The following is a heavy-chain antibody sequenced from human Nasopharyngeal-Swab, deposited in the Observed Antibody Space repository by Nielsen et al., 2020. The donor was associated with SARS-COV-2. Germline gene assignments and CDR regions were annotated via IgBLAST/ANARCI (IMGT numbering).Heavy chain of an antibody. V-gene: IGHV4-39*01. CDR3: ARATSIAAAGGWFQKRSRWYFDL. D-gene: IGHD6-13*01. CDR2: IYYSGST. Sequence: SETLSLTCSVSGGSISSSSYYWGWIRQPPGKGLEWIGSIYYSGSTYYNSSLKSRVIISVDTSKNQFSLKLSSVTAADTAVYYCARATSIAAAGGWFQKRSRWYFDLWGRGTLVTVSS. J-gene: IGHJ2*01. CDR1: GGSISSSSYY.